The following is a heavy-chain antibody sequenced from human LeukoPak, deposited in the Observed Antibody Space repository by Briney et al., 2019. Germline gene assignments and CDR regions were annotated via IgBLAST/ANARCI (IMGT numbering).Heavy chain of an antibody. V-gene: IGHV3-30*02. J-gene: IGHJ4*02. CDR1: GFSFGGFG. D-gene: IGHD4-11*01. Sequence: GGSLRLSCAASGFSFGGFGMHWVRQAPGQGLEWVAFIGFDGNKKYIRDSVKGRFTISRDNSGNTLFLQMSSLRAEDTGVYYCAKDLSYSFEIPAYWGQGTLVTVSS. CDR2: IGFDGNKK. CDR3: AKDLSYSFEIPAY.